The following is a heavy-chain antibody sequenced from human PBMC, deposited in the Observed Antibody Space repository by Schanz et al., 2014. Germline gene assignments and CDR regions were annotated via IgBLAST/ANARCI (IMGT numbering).Heavy chain of an antibody. J-gene: IGHJ4*02. Sequence: QVQLQESGPGLVKPSQTLSLTCIVSGGSISSGTYYWSWLRQPAGKGLEWIGRIYTSGSTNYNPSLKSRVTISLDTSKNQFSLKLSSVTAADTAVYYCARGGYGSGSYREFDYWGQGTLVTVSS. CDR3: ARGGYGSGSYREFDY. D-gene: IGHD3-10*01. CDR2: IYTSGST. V-gene: IGHV4-61*02. CDR1: GGSISSGTYY.